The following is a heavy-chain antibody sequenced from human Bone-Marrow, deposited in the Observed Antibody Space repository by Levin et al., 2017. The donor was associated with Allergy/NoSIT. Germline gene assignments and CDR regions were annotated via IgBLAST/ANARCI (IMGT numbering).Heavy chain of an antibody. Sequence: PSETLSLTCAVSGGSISSGGYSWSWIRQPPGKGLEWIGYIYHSGSTYYNPSLKSRVTISVDRSKNQFSLKLSSVTAADTAVYYCARLSDYGDERDYFDYWGQGTLVTVSS. V-gene: IGHV4-30-2*01. CDR3: ARLSDYGDERDYFDY. CDR2: IYHSGST. D-gene: IGHD4-17*01. J-gene: IGHJ4*02. CDR1: GGSISSGGYS.